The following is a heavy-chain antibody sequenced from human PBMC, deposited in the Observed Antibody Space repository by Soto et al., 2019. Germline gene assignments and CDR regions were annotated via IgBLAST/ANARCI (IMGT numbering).Heavy chain of an antibody. CDR2: SSGSGGST. Sequence: PGGSLRLSCAASGFTFSSHAMSWVRQAPGKGVEWVSASSGSGGSTYYADSVKGRFTISRDNSKNTLYLQMNSLRAEDTAVYYCAKDVDIVATTYFDYWGQGTLVTVSS. CDR1: GFTFSSHA. D-gene: IGHD5-12*01. J-gene: IGHJ4*02. V-gene: IGHV3-23*01. CDR3: AKDVDIVATTYFDY.